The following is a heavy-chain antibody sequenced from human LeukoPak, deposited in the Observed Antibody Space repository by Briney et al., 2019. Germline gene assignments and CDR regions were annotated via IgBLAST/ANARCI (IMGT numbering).Heavy chain of an antibody. J-gene: IGHJ3*02. Sequence: EASVKVSCKASGHTFTSYGISWVRQAPGQGLEWMGWISAYNGNTNYAQKLQGRVTMTTDTSTSTAYMELRSLRSDDTAVYYCATSSIVGATSIWGQGTMVTVSS. V-gene: IGHV1-18*01. CDR2: ISAYNGNT. CDR1: GHTFTSYG. CDR3: ATSSIVGATSI. D-gene: IGHD1-26*01.